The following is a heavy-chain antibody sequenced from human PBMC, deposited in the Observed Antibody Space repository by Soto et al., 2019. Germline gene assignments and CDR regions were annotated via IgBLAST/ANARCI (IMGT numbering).Heavy chain of an antibody. V-gene: IGHV1-69*13. CDR1: GYTFTGYY. CDR2: IIPIFGTA. Sequence: GASVKVSCKASGYTFTGYYMHWVRQAPGQGLEWMGGIIPIFGTANYAQKFQGRVTITADESTSTAYMELSSLRSEDTAVYYCARNLLASGWSLHFDYWGQGTLVTVSS. D-gene: IGHD6-19*01. J-gene: IGHJ4*02. CDR3: ARNLLASGWSLHFDY.